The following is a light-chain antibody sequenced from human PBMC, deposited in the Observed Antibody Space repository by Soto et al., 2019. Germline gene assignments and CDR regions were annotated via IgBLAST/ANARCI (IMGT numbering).Light chain of an antibody. J-gene: IGLJ1*01. Sequence: QSVLTQPASVSGSPGQSITISCTGTSSDVGNYNLVSWYQQHPGKAPKLMIYEGSKRPSGVSNRFSGSKSGNTASLTISILQAEDGADYYCCSYAGSSTYVFGTGTKVT. CDR3: CSYAGSSTYV. CDR2: EGS. CDR1: SSDVGNYNL. V-gene: IGLV2-23*01.